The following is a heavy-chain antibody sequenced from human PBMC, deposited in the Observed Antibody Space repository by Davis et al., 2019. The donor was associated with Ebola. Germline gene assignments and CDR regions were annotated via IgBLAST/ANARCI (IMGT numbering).Heavy chain of an antibody. J-gene: IGHJ4*02. CDR3: ARGGYD. Sequence: GESLKISCAASGFTFSSYAMSWVRQAPGKGLEWVSYISSSSSTIYYADSVKGRFTISRDNAKNSLYLQMNSLRDEDTAVYYCARGGYDWGQGTLVTVSS. CDR2: ISSSSSTI. CDR1: GFTFSSYA. V-gene: IGHV3-48*02. D-gene: IGHD3-3*01.